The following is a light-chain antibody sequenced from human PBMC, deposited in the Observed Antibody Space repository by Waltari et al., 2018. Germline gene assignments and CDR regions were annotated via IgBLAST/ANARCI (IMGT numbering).Light chain of an antibody. V-gene: IGKV1-5*01. Sequence: DIQMTQSPSTLSASVGERVTITCRASQSTSSWLSRYQQKPGKAPKLLIYDAYSLESGVPSRFSGSGSGTEFTLTISSLQPDDFATYYCQQYNSYPTFGQGTKVEIK. CDR1: QSTSSW. CDR3: QQYNSYPT. CDR2: DAY. J-gene: IGKJ1*01.